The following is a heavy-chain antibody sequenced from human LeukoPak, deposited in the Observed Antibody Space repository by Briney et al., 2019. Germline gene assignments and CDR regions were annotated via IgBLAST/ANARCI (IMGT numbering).Heavy chain of an antibody. D-gene: IGHD6-19*01. CDR2: IKQDGSER. CDR3: AGSGWQVYLDY. V-gene: IGHV3-7*01. CDR1: GFAFTTFW. Sequence: GGSLRLSCAASGFAFTTFWMSWVRQAPGRGLEWVANIKQDGSERYYVDSVKGRFTISRDNAKNSLYLQMNSLRAEDTGVYYCAGSGWQVYLDYWGQGALVTVSS. J-gene: IGHJ4*02.